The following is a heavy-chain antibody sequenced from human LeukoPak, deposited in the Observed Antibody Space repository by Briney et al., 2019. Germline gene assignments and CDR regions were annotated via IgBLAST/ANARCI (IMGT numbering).Heavy chain of an antibody. V-gene: IGHV4-39*01. CDR3: ARHPGTLVRGVPLYYFDY. CDR1: GGSISSSSYY. J-gene: IGHJ4*02. D-gene: IGHD3-10*01. Sequence: PSETLSLTCTVSGGSISSSSYYCGWIRQPPGKGLEWIVSIYYSGSTYYNPSLKSRVTTPVDTPKNQSPLKLSSVPPADPAVYYCARHPGTLVRGVPLYYFDYWGQGTLVTVSS. CDR2: IYYSGST.